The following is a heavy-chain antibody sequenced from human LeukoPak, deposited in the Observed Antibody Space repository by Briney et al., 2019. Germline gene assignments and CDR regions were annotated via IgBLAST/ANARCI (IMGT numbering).Heavy chain of an antibody. CDR1: GFTFSSYA. D-gene: IGHD6-19*01. CDR2: ISGSGGNT. J-gene: IGHJ4*02. Sequence: GGSLRLSCAASGFTFSSYAMSWVRQAPGKGLEWVSSISGSGGNTYYADSVKGLFTISRDNSMNTLYLQMNSLRAEDTAVFYRAKQRGRGGWYPFDYWGQGTLVTVPS. V-gene: IGHV3-23*01. CDR3: AKQRGRGGWYPFDY.